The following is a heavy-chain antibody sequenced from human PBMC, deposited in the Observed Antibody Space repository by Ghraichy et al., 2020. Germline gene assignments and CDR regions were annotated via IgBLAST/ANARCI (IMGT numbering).Heavy chain of an antibody. CDR2: MNPDSGNT. D-gene: IGHD7-27*01. J-gene: IGHJ4*02. V-gene: IGHV1-8*02. Sequence: ASVKVSCKPSGYTFTSYDINWVRQAPGQGLEWMGWMNPDSGNTGYAQKFQGRVTMTRNTSIRAAYMELSSLRSEDTAVYYCARTVRVDWGLDLWGQGTLVTVSS. CDR1: GYTFTSYD. CDR3: ARTVRVDWGLDL.